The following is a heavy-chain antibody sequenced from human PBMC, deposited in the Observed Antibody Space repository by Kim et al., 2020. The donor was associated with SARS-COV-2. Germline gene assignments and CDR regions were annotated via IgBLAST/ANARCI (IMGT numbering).Heavy chain of an antibody. D-gene: IGHD2-8*01. J-gene: IGHJ6*02. CDR1: GYTFTSYG. CDR2: ISAYNGNT. CDR3: AREFPASYCTNGVCYLDYYYYYCMDA. Sequence: ASVKVSCKASGYTFTSYGISWVRQAPGQGLEWMGWISAYNGNTNYAQKLQGRVTMTTDTSTSTAYMELRSLRSDDTAVYYCAREFPASYCTNGVCYLDYYYYYCMDAWGQGTTVTVSS. V-gene: IGHV1-18*01.